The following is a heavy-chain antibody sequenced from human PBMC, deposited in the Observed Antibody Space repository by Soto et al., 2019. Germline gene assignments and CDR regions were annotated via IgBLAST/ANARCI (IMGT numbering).Heavy chain of an antibody. Sequence: ASVKVSCKASGYTFTSYGISWVRQAPGQGLEWMGWISAYNGNTNYAQKLQGRVTMTTDTSTSTAYMELRSLRSDDTAVYYCARDYKDIVVVVAATHDAFDIWGQGTMVTVSS. V-gene: IGHV1-18*01. CDR3: ARDYKDIVVVVAATHDAFDI. CDR2: ISAYNGNT. CDR1: GYTFTSYG. D-gene: IGHD2-15*01. J-gene: IGHJ3*02.